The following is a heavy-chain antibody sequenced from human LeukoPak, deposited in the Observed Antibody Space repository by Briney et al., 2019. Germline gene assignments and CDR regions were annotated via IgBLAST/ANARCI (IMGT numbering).Heavy chain of an antibody. V-gene: IGHV1-69*13. J-gene: IGHJ4*02. CDR1: GGTFSSYA. D-gene: IGHD1-7*01. CDR2: IIPIFGTA. Sequence: SVKVSCKASGGTFSSYAISWVRQAPGQGLEWMGGIIPIFGTANYAQKFQGRVTITADESTSTAYMELSSLRSEDTAVYYCAREGTGITRGLDYWGQGTLVTVPS. CDR3: AREGTGITRGLDY.